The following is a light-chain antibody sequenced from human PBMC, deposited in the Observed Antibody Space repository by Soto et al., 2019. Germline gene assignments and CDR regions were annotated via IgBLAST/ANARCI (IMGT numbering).Light chain of an antibody. CDR2: DAS. CDR1: QSVSGR. V-gene: IGKV1-5*01. CDR3: QQYETFSGT. Sequence: DIQMTQSPSTLSASVGYTVTVTCRASQSVSGRLAWYQQKPGEAPKLLIYDASALPRGVPSRFSGSGAGTKFTLTIASLQPDDFATDYCQQYETFSGTFGPGTQVDI. J-gene: IGKJ1*01.